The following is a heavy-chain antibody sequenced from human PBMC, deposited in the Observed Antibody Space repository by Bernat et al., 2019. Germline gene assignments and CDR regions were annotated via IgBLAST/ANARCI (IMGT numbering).Heavy chain of an antibody. CDR3: ARDYIWGSYRSRFDY. CDR1: GYSFTSYW. D-gene: IGHD3-16*02. Sequence: EVQLVQSGAEVNKPGESLRISCKGSGYSFTSYWISWVRQMPGKGLEWMGRIDPSDSYTNYRPSFQGHVTISADKSISTAYLQWSSLKASDTAMYYCARDYIWGSYRSRFDYWGQGTLVTVSS. V-gene: IGHV5-10-1*01. CDR2: IDPSDSYT. J-gene: IGHJ4*02.